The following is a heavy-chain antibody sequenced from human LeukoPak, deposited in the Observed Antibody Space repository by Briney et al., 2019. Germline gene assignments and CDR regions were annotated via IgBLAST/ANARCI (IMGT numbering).Heavy chain of an antibody. Sequence: GGSLRLSCAASGFTFSNYAMHWVRQAPGKGLEWVAVISYDGRNKYYADSVKGRFTISRDNSKNTLYLQTNSLRAEDTALYYCARGGFNYYGSGSYYDGGTLFDYWGQGTLVIASS. V-gene: IGHV3-30*04. CDR3: ARGGFNYYGSGSYYDGGTLFDY. J-gene: IGHJ4*02. CDR1: GFTFSNYA. CDR2: ISYDGRNK. D-gene: IGHD3-10*01.